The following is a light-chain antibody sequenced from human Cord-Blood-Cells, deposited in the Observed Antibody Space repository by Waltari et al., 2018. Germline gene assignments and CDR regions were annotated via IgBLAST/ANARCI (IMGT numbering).Light chain of an antibody. J-gene: IGLJ3*02. CDR3: ETWDSNTRV. V-gene: IGLV4-60*03. Sequence: QPVLTQSSSASASLGSSVKLTCTLSSGHSSYIIAWHQPQPGKAPRYLMKLEGSGSYNKGSGFPDRFSGSSSGADRYLTISNLQSEDEADYYCETWDSNTRVFGGGTKLTVL. CDR2: LEGSGSY. CDR1: SGHSSYI.